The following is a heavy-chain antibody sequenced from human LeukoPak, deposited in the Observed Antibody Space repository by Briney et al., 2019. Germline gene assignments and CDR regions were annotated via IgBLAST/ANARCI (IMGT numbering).Heavy chain of an antibody. CDR1: GFTFSRYW. CDR3: AVFPTHY. D-gene: IGHD3-10*02. Sequence: PGGSLRLSCAASGFTFSRYWMHWVRQAPGKGLMWVSRISPDGSTTLYADSVKGRFTISRDNAKNSLYLQMNSLRAEDTAVYYCAVFPTHYWGQGTLVTVSS. CDR2: ISPDGSTT. V-gene: IGHV3-74*03. J-gene: IGHJ4*02.